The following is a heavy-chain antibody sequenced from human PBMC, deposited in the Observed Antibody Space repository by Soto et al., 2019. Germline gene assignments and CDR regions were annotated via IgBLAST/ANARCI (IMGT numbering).Heavy chain of an antibody. D-gene: IGHD1-7*01. J-gene: IGHJ5*02. CDR1: GFTFSSYA. V-gene: IGHV3-23*01. CDR3: AKDQGYNWNYRWFDP. CDR2: INSGGST. Sequence: EVQLLESGGGLVQPGGSLRLSCAASGFTFSSYAMSWVRQAPGKGLEWVSTINSGGSTYYADSVKDRFTISRDNSKNTLYLQMNSLRVEVTAVYHCAKDQGYNWNYRWFDPWGQGTLVTVSS.